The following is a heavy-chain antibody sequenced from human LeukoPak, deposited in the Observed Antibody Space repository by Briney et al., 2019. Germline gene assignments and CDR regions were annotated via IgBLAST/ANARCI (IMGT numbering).Heavy chain of an antibody. CDR1: GFTFSSYS. CDR2: IIGSGVNA. D-gene: IGHD6-19*01. V-gene: IGHV3-23*01. CDR3: AKRDSSGWFYFDY. Sequence: GGSLRLSCAASGFTFSSYSMSWVRQAPGKGLECVSSIIGSGVNAYCADSVRGRFTMSRDNSKNTLYLQMHSLRAEDTAVYYCAKRDSSGWFYFDYWGQGALVTVSS. J-gene: IGHJ4*02.